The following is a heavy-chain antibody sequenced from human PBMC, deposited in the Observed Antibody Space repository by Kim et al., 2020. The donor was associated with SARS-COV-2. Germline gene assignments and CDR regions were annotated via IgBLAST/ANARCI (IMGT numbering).Heavy chain of an antibody. CDR2: ISAYNGNT. V-gene: IGHV1-18*01. CDR1: GYTFTSYG. CDR3: ARDTYYYDSSGHYYGFDY. D-gene: IGHD3-22*01. J-gene: IGHJ4*02. Sequence: ASVKVSCKASGYTFTSYGISWVRQAPGQGLEWMGWISAYNGNTNYAQKLQGRVTMTTDTSTSTAYMELRSLRSDDTAVYYCARDTYYYDSSGHYYGFDYWGQGSLVTVSS.